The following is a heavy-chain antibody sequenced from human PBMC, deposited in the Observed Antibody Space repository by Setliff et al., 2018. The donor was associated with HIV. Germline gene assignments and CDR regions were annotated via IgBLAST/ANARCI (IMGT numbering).Heavy chain of an antibody. D-gene: IGHD6-6*01. CDR1: GGSTSNEY. Sequence: PSETLSLTCTVSGGSTSNEYWSWIRQPPGKGLEWIGYIYYSGTTKYNPSLKSRVTISVDTSKNQFSLKLSSVTAADTAVYYCASEAWTSYRSSSGYYYYYMDVWGKGTTVTVSS. CDR3: ASEAWTSYRSSSGYYYYYMDV. CDR2: IYYSGTT. J-gene: IGHJ6*03. V-gene: IGHV4-59*01.